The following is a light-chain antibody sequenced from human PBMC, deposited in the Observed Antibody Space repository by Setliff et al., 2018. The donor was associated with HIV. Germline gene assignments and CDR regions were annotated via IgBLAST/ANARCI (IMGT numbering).Light chain of an antibody. CDR1: SSNIGSNT. V-gene: IGLV1-44*01. CDR2: MND. Sequence: QSVLTQPPSASGTPGQRVTISCSGSSSNIGSNTVNWYQQLPGTAPKLLIYMNDQRPSGVPDRFTGSKSGTPGSLAISGLQSEDEADYYCAAWHDSLNRYVFGTGTKVTVL. J-gene: IGLJ1*01. CDR3: AAWHDSLNRYV.